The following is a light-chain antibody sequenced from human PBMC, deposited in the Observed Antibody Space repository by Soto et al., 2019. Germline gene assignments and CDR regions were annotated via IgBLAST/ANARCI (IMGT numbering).Light chain of an antibody. CDR2: DAS. Sequence: EIVLTQSPGTLSLSPEERATLSCRANQSVSSHLAWYQHKPGQAPRLLIYDASDRATGIPARVSGSGSGTDFTLTISSLEPADFAVYHCVQRTTWPWTCGQGSKVEIK. J-gene: IGKJ1*01. V-gene: IGKV3-11*01. CDR3: VQRTTWPWT. CDR1: QSVSSH.